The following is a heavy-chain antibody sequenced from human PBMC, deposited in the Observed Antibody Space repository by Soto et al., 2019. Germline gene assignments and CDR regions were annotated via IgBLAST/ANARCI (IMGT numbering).Heavy chain of an antibody. J-gene: IGHJ2*01. Sequence: QVTLKESGPVLVKPTEPLTLTCTVSGFSLSNARMGVSWIRQPPGKALEWLAHIFSNDEKSYSTSLKSRLTISKDTSKSQVVLTLTNMDPVDTATYYCARILMRGYCSGGSCYDWYFDLWGRGTLVTVSS. CDR3: ARILMRGYCSGGSCYDWYFDL. V-gene: IGHV2-26*01. CDR2: IFSNDEK. CDR1: GFSLSNARMG. D-gene: IGHD2-15*01.